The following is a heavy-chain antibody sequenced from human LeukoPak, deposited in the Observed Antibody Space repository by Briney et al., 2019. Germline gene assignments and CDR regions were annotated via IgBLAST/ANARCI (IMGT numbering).Heavy chain of an antibody. J-gene: IGHJ4*02. Sequence: GGSLRLSCAASGFTFSSYGMHWVRQAPGKGLEWAAVISYDGSNKYYADSVKGRFTISRDNSKNTLYLQMNSLRAEDTAVYYCAKAPYYYDSSGYGYWGQGTLVTVSS. CDR3: AKAPYYYDSSGYGY. CDR1: GFTFSSYG. D-gene: IGHD3-22*01. CDR2: ISYDGSNK. V-gene: IGHV3-30*18.